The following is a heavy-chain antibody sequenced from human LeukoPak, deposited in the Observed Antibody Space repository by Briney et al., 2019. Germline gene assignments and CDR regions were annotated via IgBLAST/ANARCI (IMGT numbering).Heavy chain of an antibody. CDR2: INHSGST. CDR1: GGSFSGYY. J-gene: IGHJ4*02. V-gene: IGHV4-34*01. Sequence: SETLSLTCAVYGGSFSGYYWSWIRQPPGKGLEWIGEINHSGSTNYNPSLKSRVTISVDTSKNQFSLKLSSVTAADTAVYYCARRGIVLMVHAIWGQGTLVTVSS. D-gene: IGHD2-8*01. CDR3: ARRGIVLMVHAI.